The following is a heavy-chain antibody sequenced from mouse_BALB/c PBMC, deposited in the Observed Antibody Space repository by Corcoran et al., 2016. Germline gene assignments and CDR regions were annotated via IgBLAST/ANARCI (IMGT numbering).Heavy chain of an antibody. CDR1: GYTFTNYG. D-gene: IGHD1-1*01. V-gene: IGHV9-1*02. CDR2: INTYTGEP. J-gene: IGHJ4*01. CDR3: ARGSFILRDYYAMDY. Sequence: QIQLVQSGPELEKPGETVKISCKASGYTFTNYGINWVKQAPGKGLKWMGWINTYTGEPTYADDFKGRFAFSLETSASTAYLQINNLKNENMATYFGARGSFILRDYYAMDYWGQGTSVNVSA.